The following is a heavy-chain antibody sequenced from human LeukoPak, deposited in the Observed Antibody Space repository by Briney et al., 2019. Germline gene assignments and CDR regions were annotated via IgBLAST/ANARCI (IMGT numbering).Heavy chain of an antibody. CDR1: GGSISSYY. V-gene: IGHV4-4*07. J-gene: IGHJ4*02. CDR2: IYTSGST. Sequence: PSETLSLTCTVSGGSISSYYWSWIRQPAGKGLEWIGRIYTSGSTNYNPSLKSRVTMSVDTSKNQFSLKLSSVTAADTAVYYCARDPRRDYSNCADFDYWGQGTLVTVSS. D-gene: IGHD4-11*01. CDR3: ARDPRRDYSNCADFDY.